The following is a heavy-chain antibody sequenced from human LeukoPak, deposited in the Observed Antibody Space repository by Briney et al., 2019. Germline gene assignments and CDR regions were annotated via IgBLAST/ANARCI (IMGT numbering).Heavy chain of an antibody. CDR1: GGTFSSYA. D-gene: IGHD3-22*01. V-gene: IGHV1-69*05. Sequence: SVKVSCKASGGTFSSYAISWVRQAPGQGLEWMGRIIPIFGTANYAQKFQGRVSITTDESTSTAYMELSSLRSEDTAVYYCARVPLSGYYDSSGYMSYWGQGTLVTVSS. CDR3: ARVPLSGYYDSSGYMSY. CDR2: IIPIFGTA. J-gene: IGHJ4*02.